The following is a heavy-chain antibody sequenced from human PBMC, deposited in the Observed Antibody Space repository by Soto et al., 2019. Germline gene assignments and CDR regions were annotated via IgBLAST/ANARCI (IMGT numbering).Heavy chain of an antibody. CDR3: ARLGKSYGSTYYFGMDV. Sequence: PSETLSLTCTVSGGSISSTSYYWGWIRQPPGKGLEWIGSIYYSGSTYYNPSLKSRVTISVDTSKNQFSLKLSSVTAADTAMYYCARLGKSYGSTYYFGMDVWGQGTTVTVS. V-gene: IGHV4-39*01. D-gene: IGHD6-13*01. J-gene: IGHJ6*02. CDR1: GGSISSTSYY. CDR2: IYYSGST.